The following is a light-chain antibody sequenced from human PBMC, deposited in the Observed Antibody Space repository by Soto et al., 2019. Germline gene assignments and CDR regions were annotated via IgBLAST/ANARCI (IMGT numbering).Light chain of an antibody. CDR3: QSYDNRPPVV. CDR2: GNS. J-gene: IGLJ2*01. CDR1: RSNIVAGYD. Sequence: QSVLTQPPSVSRAPGQRVTISCTGSRSNIVAGYDVHWYQQRPGTAPKLLIYGNSNPPSGVPDRFSGSKSGTSASLAITGLPADDEADYYCQSYDNRPPVVFGGGTKVTVL. V-gene: IGLV1-40*01.